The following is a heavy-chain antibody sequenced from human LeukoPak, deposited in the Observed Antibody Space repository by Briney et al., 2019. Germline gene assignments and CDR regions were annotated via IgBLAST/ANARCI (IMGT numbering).Heavy chain of an antibody. Sequence: GGSLRLSCAASGFTFSSYSMNWVRQAPGKGLEWVSYISSSSSTTYYADSVKGRFTISRDNSKNTLYLQMNSLRAEDTAVYYCAKHHRFGGWYEGRIDYWGQGTLVTVSS. V-gene: IGHV3-48*01. J-gene: IGHJ4*02. CDR3: AKHHRFGGWYEGRIDY. CDR2: ISSSSSTT. D-gene: IGHD6-19*01. CDR1: GFTFSSYS.